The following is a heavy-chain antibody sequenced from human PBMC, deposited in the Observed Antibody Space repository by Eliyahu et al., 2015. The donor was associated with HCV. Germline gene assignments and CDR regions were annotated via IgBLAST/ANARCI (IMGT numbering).Heavy chain of an antibody. CDR3: ARDSSLTYGTGWDLPEY. CDR2: INPATNEK. CDR1: GFPFTSSW. J-gene: IGHJ4*02. D-gene: IGHD6-19*01. Sequence: EVHLVESGGGLVQPGGSLRLSCAASGFPFTSSWMGWVRQAPGKGXXWVANINPATNEKYYVDSVKGRFSISRDNAKNSLYLQIDSLRAEDTAVYYCARDSSLTYGTGWDLPEYWGQGTLVTVSS. V-gene: IGHV3-7*01.